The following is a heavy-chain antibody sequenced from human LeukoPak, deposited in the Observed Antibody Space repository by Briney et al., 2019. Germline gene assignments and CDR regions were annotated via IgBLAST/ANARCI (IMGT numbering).Heavy chain of an antibody. V-gene: IGHV3-74*01. Sequence: PGGSLRPSCAASGFTFSSYWMHWVRQAPGKGLVWVSRINSDGSSTSYADSVKGRFTISRDNAKNTLYLQMNSLRAEDTAVYYCAKEAYCSSTSCYRRYFQHWGQGTLVTVSS. CDR1: GFTFSSYW. CDR3: AKEAYCSSTSCYRRYFQH. J-gene: IGHJ1*01. CDR2: INSDGSST. D-gene: IGHD2-2*01.